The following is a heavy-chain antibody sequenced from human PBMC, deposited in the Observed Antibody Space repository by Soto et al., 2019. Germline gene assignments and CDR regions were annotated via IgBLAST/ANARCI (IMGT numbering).Heavy chain of an antibody. CDR3: ARAVLGYCSGGSCYRKAWFDP. J-gene: IGHJ5*02. CDR2: IYYSGST. D-gene: IGHD2-15*01. V-gene: IGHV4-31*03. Sequence: SETLSLTCTVSGGSISSGGYYWSWIRQHPGKGLEWIGYIYYSGSTYYNPSLKSRVTISVDTSKNQFSLKLSSVTAADTAVYYCARAVLGYCSGGSCYRKAWFDPWGQGTLVTVSS. CDR1: GGSISSGGYY.